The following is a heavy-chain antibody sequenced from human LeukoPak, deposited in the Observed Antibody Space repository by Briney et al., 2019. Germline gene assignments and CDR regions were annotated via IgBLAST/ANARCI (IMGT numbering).Heavy chain of an antibody. CDR3: ASGAYTYYYMDV. D-gene: IGHD3-10*01. CDR2: IYYTGST. CDR1: GGSISTYY. Sequence: SETLSLTCTVSGGSISTYYWTWIRQPPGMGLEYIGYIYYTGSTDYNSSLKSRVSISVDTSKNQFSLRLSSVTAADTAVYYCASGAYTYYYMDVWGKGTTVTISS. J-gene: IGHJ6*03. V-gene: IGHV4-59*01.